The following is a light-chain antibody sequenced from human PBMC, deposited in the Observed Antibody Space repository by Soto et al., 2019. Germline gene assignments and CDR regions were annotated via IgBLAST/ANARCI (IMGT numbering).Light chain of an antibody. CDR2: GAS. CDR1: QSVSSSY. Sequence: EIVLTQSPGTLSLSPGERATPSCRASQSVSSSYLAWYQQKPGQAPRLLIYGASNRATGIPDRFSGSGSGTDFTLTISRLEPEDFAVYYCQQYVTSSPRTFGQGTKVDIK. CDR3: QQYVTSSPRT. J-gene: IGKJ1*01. V-gene: IGKV3-20*01.